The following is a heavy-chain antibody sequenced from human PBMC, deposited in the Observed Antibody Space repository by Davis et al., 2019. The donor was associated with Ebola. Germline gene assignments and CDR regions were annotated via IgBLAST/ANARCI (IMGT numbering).Heavy chain of an antibody. CDR2: INAGNGNT. J-gene: IGHJ6*02. Sequence: ASVKVSCNASGYTFTSSAMHWVRHAPGQRLEWMGWINAGNGNTNYSQKFQGRVTITRDTSASTAYMELRSLRSDDTAVYYCARGRIVVVPAAAPSWYGMDVWGQGTTVTVSS. CDR3: ARGRIVVVPAAAPSWYGMDV. V-gene: IGHV1-3*01. CDR1: GYTFTSSA. D-gene: IGHD2-2*01.